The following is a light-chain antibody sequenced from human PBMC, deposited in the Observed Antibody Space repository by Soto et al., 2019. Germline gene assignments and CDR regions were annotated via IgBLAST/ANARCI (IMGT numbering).Light chain of an antibody. Sequence: QSALTQPASVSGSPGQSITISCTGTSSDVGSYNLVSWYQQLPGKTPKLMIYEVTKRPSGVSDRFSGSKSGNAASMTISGLQADDEADYYCCSYARSITGVFGGGTKVTVL. CDR1: SSDVGSYNL. V-gene: IGLV2-23*02. CDR2: EVT. CDR3: CSYARSITGV. J-gene: IGLJ3*02.